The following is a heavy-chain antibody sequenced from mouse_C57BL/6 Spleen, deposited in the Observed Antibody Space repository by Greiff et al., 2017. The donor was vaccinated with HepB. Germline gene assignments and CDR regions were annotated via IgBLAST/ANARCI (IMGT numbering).Heavy chain of an antibody. CDR3: ARSIYYGNYGEAMDY. D-gene: IGHD2-1*01. Sequence: VKLVESGPELVKPGASVKISCKASGYAFSSSWMNWVKQRPGKGLEWIGRIYPGDGDTNYNGKFKGKATLTADKSSSTAYMQLSSLTSEDSAVYFCARSIYYGNYGEAMDYWGQGTSVTVSS. CDR1: GYAFSSSW. J-gene: IGHJ4*01. V-gene: IGHV1-82*01. CDR2: IYPGDGDT.